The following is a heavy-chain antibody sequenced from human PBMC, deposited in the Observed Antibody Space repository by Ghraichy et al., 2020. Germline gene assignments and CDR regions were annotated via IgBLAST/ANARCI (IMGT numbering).Heavy chain of an antibody. D-gene: IGHD2-8*01. CDR3: ARDLSVLHDFDY. CDR1: GFTFSSYA. J-gene: IGHJ4*01. V-gene: IGHV3-30*04. CDR2: ISYDGSNK. Sequence: GESLNISCAASGFTFSSYAMHWVRQAPGKGLEWVAVISYDGSNKYYADSVKGRFTISRDNSKNTLYLQMNSLRAEDTAVYYCARDLSVLHDFDYWGQGTLVTVSS.